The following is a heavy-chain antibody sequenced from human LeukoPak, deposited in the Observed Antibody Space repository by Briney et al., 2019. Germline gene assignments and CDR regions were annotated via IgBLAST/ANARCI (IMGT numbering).Heavy chain of an antibody. D-gene: IGHD3-10*01. CDR3: TTVTMVRDYDY. V-gene: IGHV3-15*01. CDR1: GFSFSDDW. J-gene: IGHJ4*02. CDR2: IKHKRDGGTT. Sequence: GGSLRLSCTASGFSFSDDWMSWVRQGPGKGLEWVGRIKHKRDGGTTDYAAPVKGRFTISRDDSKNMLYLEMNSLKIEDTAVYYCTTVTMVRDYDYWGQGTLVTVSS.